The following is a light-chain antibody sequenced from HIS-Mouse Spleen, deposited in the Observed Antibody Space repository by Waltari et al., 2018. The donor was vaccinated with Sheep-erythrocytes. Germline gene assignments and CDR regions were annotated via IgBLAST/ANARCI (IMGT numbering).Light chain of an antibody. CDR1: SSHIGAGYD. CDR3: QSYNSSLSGPWV. Sequence: QSVLTQPPSVSGAPGQRVTIPCTGSSSHIGAGYDVTWYQQLPGTAPKLLIYGNSNRPSGVPDRFSGSKSGTSASLAITGLQAEDEADYYCQSYNSSLSGPWVFGGGTKLTVL. CDR2: GNS. V-gene: IGLV1-40*01. J-gene: IGLJ3*02.